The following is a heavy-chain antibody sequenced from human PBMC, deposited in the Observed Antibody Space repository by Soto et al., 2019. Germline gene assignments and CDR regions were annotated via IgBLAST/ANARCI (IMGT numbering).Heavy chain of an antibody. J-gene: IGHJ3*02. CDR2: ISSSSSYI. D-gene: IGHD2-2*01. V-gene: IGHV3-21*01. CDR3: ARASHGLVVVPEHAFDI. Sequence: GGSLRLSCAASGFTFSSYSMNWVRQAPGKGLEWVSSISSSSSYIYYADSVKGRFTISRDNAKNSLYLQMNSLRAEDTAVYYCARASHGLVVVPEHAFDIWGQGTMVTVSS. CDR1: GFTFSSYS.